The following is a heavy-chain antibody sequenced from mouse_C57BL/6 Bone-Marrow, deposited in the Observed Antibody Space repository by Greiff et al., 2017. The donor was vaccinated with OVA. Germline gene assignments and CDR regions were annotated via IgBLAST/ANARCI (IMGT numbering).Heavy chain of an antibody. CDR3: AREDDGSPYAMDY. D-gene: IGHD2-3*01. V-gene: IGHV1-55*01. CDR1: GYTFTSYW. J-gene: IGHJ4*01. CDR2: IYPGSGST. Sequence: QVQLQQSGAELVKPGASVKMSCKASGYTFTSYWITWVKQRPGQGLEWIGDIYPGSGSTNYNEKFKSKATLTVDTSSSTAYMQLSSLTSEDSAVYYCAREDDGSPYAMDYWGQGTSVTVSS.